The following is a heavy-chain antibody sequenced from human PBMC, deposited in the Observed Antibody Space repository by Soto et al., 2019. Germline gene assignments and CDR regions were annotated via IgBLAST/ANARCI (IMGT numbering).Heavy chain of an antibody. CDR1: GGSISSGGYS. V-gene: IGHV4-30-2*01. J-gene: IGHJ4*02. CDR2: IYHSGST. CDR3: ARESSSSWRPFDY. D-gene: IGHD6-13*01. Sequence: PSETLSLTCAVSGGSISSGGYSWSWIRQPPGKGLEWIGYIYHSGSTYYNPSLKSRVTISVDTSKNQFSLKLSSVTAADTAVYYCARESSSSWRPFDYWGQGTLVTVSS.